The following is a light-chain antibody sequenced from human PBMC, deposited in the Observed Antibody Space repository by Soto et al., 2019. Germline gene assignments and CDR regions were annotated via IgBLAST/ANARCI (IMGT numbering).Light chain of an antibody. Sequence: DIPMTQSPSSLSASVGDRVTITCRASQGIVNHLAWYQQKPGTVPKLVIFGASTLQAGVPSRVSGSGSGTDFTLTISSLQPEDASTYYCQQYASAPFTFGPGTNVDIK. V-gene: IGKV1-27*01. J-gene: IGKJ3*01. CDR2: GAS. CDR3: QQYASAPFT. CDR1: QGIVNH.